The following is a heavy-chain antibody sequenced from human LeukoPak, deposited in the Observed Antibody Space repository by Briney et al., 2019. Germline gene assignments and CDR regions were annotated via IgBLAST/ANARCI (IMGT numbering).Heavy chain of an antibody. J-gene: IGHJ6*02. D-gene: IGHD3-10*01. V-gene: IGHV3-23*01. Sequence: QSGGSLILSCAASGFTFSNYAMSWVRQVPGRGLEWVSTISSRGDSTYDADSVKGRFTISRDNSKNSLYLQMNSVRAEDTAVYYCARMNPGRSYYYGMDVWGQGTTVTVSS. CDR2: ISSRGDST. CDR3: ARMNPGRSYYYGMDV. CDR1: GFTFSNYA.